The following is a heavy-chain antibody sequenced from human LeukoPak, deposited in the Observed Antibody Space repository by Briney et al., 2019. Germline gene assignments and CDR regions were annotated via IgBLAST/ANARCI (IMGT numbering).Heavy chain of an antibody. CDR2: IYWNDDK. CDR1: GFSLGTSGVG. J-gene: IGHJ4*02. CDR3: AHRRHDILTGYLNYFDY. V-gene: IGHV2-5*01. D-gene: IGHD3-9*01. Sequence: KESGPTLVNPTQTLTLTCTFSGFSLGTSGVGVGWIRQPPGKALEWLALIYWNDDKRYSPSLKSRLTITKDTSKNQVVLTMTNMDPVDTATYYCAHRRHDILTGYLNYFDYWGQGTLVTVSS.